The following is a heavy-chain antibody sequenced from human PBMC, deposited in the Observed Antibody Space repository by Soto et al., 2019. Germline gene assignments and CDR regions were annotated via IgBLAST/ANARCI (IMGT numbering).Heavy chain of an antibody. CDR1: GFTFSSYW. J-gene: IGHJ4*02. Sequence: GGSLRLSCAASGFTFSSYWMSWVRQAPGKGLEWVANIKQDGSEKYYVDSVKGRLTISRDNAKNSLYLQMNSLRAEDTAVYYCARVLGDFWSGYPNYFDYWGQGTLVTVSS. V-gene: IGHV3-7*01. CDR3: ARVLGDFWSGYPNYFDY. CDR2: IKQDGSEK. D-gene: IGHD3-3*01.